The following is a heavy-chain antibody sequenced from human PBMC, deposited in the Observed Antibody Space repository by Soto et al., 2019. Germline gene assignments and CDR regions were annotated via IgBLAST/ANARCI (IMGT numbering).Heavy chain of an antibody. J-gene: IGHJ4*02. CDR1: GGSFSGYY. D-gene: IGHD3-22*01. Sequence: PSETLSLTCAVYGGSFSGYYWSWIRQPPGKGLEWIGEINHSGSTNYNPSLKSRVTISVDTSKDQFSLKLSSVTAADTAVYYCARASPSSGYSYWGQGTLVTVSS. V-gene: IGHV4-34*01. CDR2: INHSGST. CDR3: ARASPSSGYSY.